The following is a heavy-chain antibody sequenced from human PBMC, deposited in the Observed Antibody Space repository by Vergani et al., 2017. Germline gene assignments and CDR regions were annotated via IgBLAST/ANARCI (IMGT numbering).Heavy chain of an antibody. D-gene: IGHD2-2*01. CDR2: IIPIFGTA. CDR1: GGTFSSCA. CDR3: AVGDCSSTSCYGLVGYYYYYMDV. V-gene: IGHV1-69*01. Sequence: QVQLVQSGAEVKKPGSSVKVSCKASGGTFSSCAISWVRQAPGQGLEWMGGIIPIFGTANYAQKFQGRVTITADESTSTAYMELSSLRSEDTAVYYCAVGDCSSTSCYGLVGYYYYYMDVWGKGTTVTVSS. J-gene: IGHJ6*03.